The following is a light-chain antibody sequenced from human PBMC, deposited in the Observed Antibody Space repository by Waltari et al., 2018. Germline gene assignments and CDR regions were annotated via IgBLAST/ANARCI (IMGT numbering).Light chain of an antibody. CDR1: SGSVSSTSY. Sequence: QTVVTQEPSLSVSPGGTVTLTCALSSGSVSSTSYPTWYQQTPGQPPRTLVSTGRRLSSGGPDRFSGSILGNTAALTITGAQADDESDYYCSMYMGSGVWVFGGGTKLTVL. V-gene: IGLV8-61*01. J-gene: IGLJ3*02. CDR2: TGR. CDR3: SMYMGSGVWV.